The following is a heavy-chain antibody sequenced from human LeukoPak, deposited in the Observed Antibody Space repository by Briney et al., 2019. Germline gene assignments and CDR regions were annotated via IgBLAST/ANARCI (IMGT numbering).Heavy chain of an antibody. CDR1: GFTFSSYS. V-gene: IGHV3-21*01. D-gene: IGHD2-2*01. Sequence: GGSLRLSCAGSGFTFSSYSMNWVRQAPGEGVEWGSSISSSSSYIYYADSVKGRFSISRDNAKNSLYLQMNSLRAEDTAVYYCARAPYCSSTSCFGFDYWGQGTLVTVSS. J-gene: IGHJ4*02. CDR3: ARAPYCSSTSCFGFDY. CDR2: ISSSSSYI.